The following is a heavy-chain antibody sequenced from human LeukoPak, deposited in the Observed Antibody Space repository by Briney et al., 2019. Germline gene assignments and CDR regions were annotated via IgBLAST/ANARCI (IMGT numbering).Heavy chain of an antibody. Sequence: PGGSLRLSCAASGFTFSSYEMNWVRQAPGKGLEWVSYISSSGSTIYYADSVKGRFTISRDNSKNTLYLQMNSLRAEDTAVYYCAKVSKYCSSTSCYYFDYWGQGTLVTVSS. J-gene: IGHJ4*02. CDR1: GFTFSSYE. CDR2: ISSSGSTI. D-gene: IGHD2-2*01. V-gene: IGHV3-48*03. CDR3: AKVSKYCSSTSCYYFDY.